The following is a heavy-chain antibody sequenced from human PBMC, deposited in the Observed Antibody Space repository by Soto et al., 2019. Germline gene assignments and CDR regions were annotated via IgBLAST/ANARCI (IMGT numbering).Heavy chain of an antibody. Sequence: QVQLVQSGAEVKKPGSSVKVSCKASGGTFSSYAISWVRQAPGQGLEWMGGIIPIFGTANYAQKFQGRVTITAEESTSTAYMELSSLRSEDTAVYYCARDRGARGSSGYFPFDYWGQGTLVTVSS. CDR2: IIPIFGTA. J-gene: IGHJ4*02. D-gene: IGHD3-22*01. CDR1: GGTFSSYA. CDR3: ARDRGARGSSGYFPFDY. V-gene: IGHV1-69*12.